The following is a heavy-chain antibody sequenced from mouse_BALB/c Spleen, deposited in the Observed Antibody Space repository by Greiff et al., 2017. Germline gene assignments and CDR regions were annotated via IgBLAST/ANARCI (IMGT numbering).Heavy chain of an antibody. CDR2: ISSGGSYT. CDR3: ASSYGNYDAMDY. D-gene: IGHD2-1*01. Sequence: EVKVVESGGDLVKPGGSLKLSCAASGFTFSSYGMSWVRQTPDKRLEWVATISSGGSYTYYPDSVKGRFTISRDNAKNTLYLQMSSLKSEDTAMYYCASSYGNYDAMDYWGQGTSVTVSS. V-gene: IGHV5-6*01. J-gene: IGHJ4*01. CDR1: GFTFSSYG.